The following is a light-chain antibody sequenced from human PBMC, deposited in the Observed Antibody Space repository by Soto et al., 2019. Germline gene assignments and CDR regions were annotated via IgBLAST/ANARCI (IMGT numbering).Light chain of an antibody. CDR1: SSDVGGYNY. CDR3: CSYAGSYTDYV. V-gene: IGLV2-11*01. J-gene: IGLJ1*01. CDR2: DVS. Sequence: QSVLTQPRSVSGYPGQSVTISCTGTSSDVGGYNYVSWYQQHPGKAPKLMIYDVSKRPSGVPDRFSGSKSGNTASLTISGLQAEDEADYYCCSYAGSYTDYVFGTGTKVTVL.